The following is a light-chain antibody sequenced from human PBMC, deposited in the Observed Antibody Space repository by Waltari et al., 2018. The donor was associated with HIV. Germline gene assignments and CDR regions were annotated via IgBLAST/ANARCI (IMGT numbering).Light chain of an antibody. J-gene: IGKJ4*01. CDR3: KQSYMAPLT. Sequence: DIQMTQSPSSLSASVGDRVTITCRASQKISTFLNWYQQKPGKAPDLLIYAGSALQSGVPSRFSGSGSGTDFTLTISSLQPEDFATYYCKQSYMAPLTFGGGTKVEIK. V-gene: IGKV1-39*01. CDR2: AGS. CDR1: QKISTF.